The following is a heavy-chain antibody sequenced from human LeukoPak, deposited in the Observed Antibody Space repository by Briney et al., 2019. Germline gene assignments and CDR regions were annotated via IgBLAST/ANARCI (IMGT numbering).Heavy chain of an antibody. J-gene: IGHJ3*02. D-gene: IGHD6-19*01. CDR1: GCTFSTYR. CDR3: ARGAPVVAGNDNAFDT. Sequence: GGSLRLSCAASGCTFSTYRLNWVRQVQGKGLEWVSSISSSSSYIYYADSVKGRFTISRDNARNSLYLQMNSLSAEDTAVYYCARGAPVVAGNDNAFDTWGQGTMVTVSS. CDR2: ISSSSSYI. V-gene: IGHV3-21*01.